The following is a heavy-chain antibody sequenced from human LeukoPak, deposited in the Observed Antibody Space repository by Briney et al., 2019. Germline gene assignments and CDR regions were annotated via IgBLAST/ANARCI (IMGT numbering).Heavy chain of an antibody. Sequence: GGSLRLSCEVSGFTFTDYWMNWVRQAPGKGPEGVASIRQDGSEKTYVDSVKGRFTISRDNTKNSLSLQLNSLRAEDTAVYYCARDGTAAGLYFDLWGQGTLVTVSS. J-gene: IGHJ4*01. CDR2: IRQDGSEK. CDR1: GFTFTDYW. CDR3: ARDGTAAGLYFDL. V-gene: IGHV3-7*01. D-gene: IGHD6-13*01.